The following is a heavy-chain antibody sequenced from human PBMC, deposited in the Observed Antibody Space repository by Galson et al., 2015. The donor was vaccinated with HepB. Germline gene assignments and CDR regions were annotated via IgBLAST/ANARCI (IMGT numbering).Heavy chain of an antibody. CDR2: ISYDGSSK. CDR1: GFTFSSYA. CDR3: ARGTETWSGYVNRFDP. D-gene: IGHD3-3*01. J-gene: IGHJ5*02. Sequence: SLRLSCAASGFTFSSYAMHWVRQALGKGLEWVALISYDGSSKYYADSVKGRFTISRDTSKNTLFLQMNSLRSDDTAVYYCARGTETWSGYVNRFDPWGQGTLVTVSS. V-gene: IGHV3-30*04.